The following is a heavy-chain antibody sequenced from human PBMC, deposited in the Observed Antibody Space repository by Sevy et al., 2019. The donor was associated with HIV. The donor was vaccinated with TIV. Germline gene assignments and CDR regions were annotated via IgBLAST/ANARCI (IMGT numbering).Heavy chain of an antibody. D-gene: IGHD6-13*01. CDR2: IWYAGSNK. CDR3: AKVEAAAGWGFYYYYYMDV. J-gene: IGHJ6*03. Sequence: GGSLRLSCAASGFTFSSYGMHWVRQAPGKGLEWVAVIWYAGSNKYYADSVKGRFTISRDNSKNTLYLQMNSLRAEDTAVYYCAKVEAAAGWGFYYYYYMDVWGKGTTVTVSS. CDR1: GFTFSSYG. V-gene: IGHV3-33*06.